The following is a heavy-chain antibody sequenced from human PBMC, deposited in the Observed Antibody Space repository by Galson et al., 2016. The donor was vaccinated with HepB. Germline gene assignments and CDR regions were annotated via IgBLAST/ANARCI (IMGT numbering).Heavy chain of an antibody. D-gene: IGHD1-26*01. CDR3: VKDRGNYRGLDY. V-gene: IGHV3-43*01. CDR1: GFTFHDYT. CDR2: LNRDRRNT. J-gene: IGHJ4*02. Sequence: SLRLSCAASGFTFHDYTMHWVRQAPGKGLEWVSLLNRDRRNTYYADSVRGRFTIFRDNTKKSPYLQLNGLRSDDTGLYYCVKDRGNYRGLDYWGQGTLVTVSS.